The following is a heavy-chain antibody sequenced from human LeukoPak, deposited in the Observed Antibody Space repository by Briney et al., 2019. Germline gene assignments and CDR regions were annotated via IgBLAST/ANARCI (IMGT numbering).Heavy chain of an antibody. V-gene: IGHV3-48*01. CDR1: AFTFSGYS. CDR2: ISGRSSTM. Sequence: GGSLRLSCAASAFTFSGYSMNWVRQAPGKGLEWVSYISGRSSTMYYADSVKGRFTISRDYAKNSMYLQMNSLRAEDTAVYYCARDRIKSGSYYFDYWGQGTLVTVSS. CDR3: ARDRIKSGSYYFDY. J-gene: IGHJ4*02. D-gene: IGHD1-26*01.